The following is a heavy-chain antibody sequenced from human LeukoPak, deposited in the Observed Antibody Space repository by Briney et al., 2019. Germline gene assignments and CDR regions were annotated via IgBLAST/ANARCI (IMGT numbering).Heavy chain of an antibody. Sequence: SETLSLTCTVSGGTISSYYWSWIRQPAGKGLEWIARIYTSGSTNYNPSLKSRVTMSVDTSKNQFSLKLSSVTAADTAVYYCARRGDVVVPAASGFDPWGQGTLVTVSS. CDR1: GGTISSYY. J-gene: IGHJ5*02. CDR3: ARRGDVVVPAASGFDP. CDR2: IYTSGST. D-gene: IGHD2-2*01. V-gene: IGHV4-4*07.